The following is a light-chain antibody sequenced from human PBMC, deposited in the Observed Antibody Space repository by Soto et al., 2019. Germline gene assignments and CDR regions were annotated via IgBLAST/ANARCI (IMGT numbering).Light chain of an antibody. Sequence: HSALTQPASVSGSPGQSITISCTGTSSDVGTYNYVSWYQQYPGKAPKLIIYEVNNRPSGVSDRFSGSKSGNTASLTISGLQAEDEAEYYCSSYTTSNTLVVFGGGTKLTVL. V-gene: IGLV2-14*01. CDR1: SSDVGTYNY. CDR3: SSYTTSNTLVV. J-gene: IGLJ3*02. CDR2: EVN.